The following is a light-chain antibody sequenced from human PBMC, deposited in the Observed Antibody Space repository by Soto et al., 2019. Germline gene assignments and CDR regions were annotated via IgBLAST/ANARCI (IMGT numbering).Light chain of an antibody. CDR2: EVN. V-gene: IGLV2-14*01. Sequence: QSALTQPASVSGSPGQLVTISCTGPRSDIGDSNFISWYQHSPGKAPRLLIYEVNNRPSGVSRRFSGSKAGNTASLTISGLLDDDEADYFCASFRSGTILVFGSGTKVTVL. J-gene: IGLJ1*01. CDR3: ASFRSGTILV. CDR1: RSDIGDSNF.